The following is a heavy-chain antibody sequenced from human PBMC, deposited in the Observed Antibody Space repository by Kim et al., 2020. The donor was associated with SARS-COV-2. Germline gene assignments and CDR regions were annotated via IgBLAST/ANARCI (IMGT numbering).Heavy chain of an antibody. CDR1: GFTFSSYG. V-gene: IGHV3-33*01. D-gene: IGHD5-12*01. CDR3: ARDFPYGGYEGYYYYGMDV. CDR2: IWYDGSNK. J-gene: IGHJ6*02. Sequence: GGSLRLSCAASGFTFSSYGMHWVRQAPGKGLEWVAVIWYDGSNKYYADSVKGRFTISRDNSKNTLYLQMNSLRAEDTAVYYCARDFPYGGYEGYYYYGMDVWGQGTTVTVSS.